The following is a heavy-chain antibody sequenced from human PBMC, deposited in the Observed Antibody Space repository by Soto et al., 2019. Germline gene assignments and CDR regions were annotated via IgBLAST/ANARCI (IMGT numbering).Heavy chain of an antibody. D-gene: IGHD3-10*01. Sequence: PGESLKISCKGSGYSFTNYWIAWVRQMPGKGLEWMGIISPYAFDTRYSPSFQGQVTISADTSITTAYLQWSDLKASDTAMYYCAIVGGSETYPPPFHLDYWGPGSLVTVSS. CDR2: ISPYAFDT. CDR1: GYSFTNYW. J-gene: IGHJ4*02. V-gene: IGHV5-51*01. CDR3: AIVGGSETYPPPFHLDY.